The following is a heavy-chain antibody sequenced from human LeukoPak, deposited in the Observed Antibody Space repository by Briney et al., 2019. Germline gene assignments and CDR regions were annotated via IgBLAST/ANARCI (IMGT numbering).Heavy chain of an antibody. CDR3: AHSPIIVVPAAMFFDY. CDR2: IYWDGDK. Sequence: TLSLTCTVSGGSISSSYWSWIRQPPGKALEWLSLIYWDGDKRYSPFLKSRLIITKDTSKNQVVLTMTNMDPVDTATYYCAHSPIIVVPAAMFFDYWGQGTLVTVSS. V-gene: IGHV2-5*08. D-gene: IGHD2-2*01. J-gene: IGHJ4*02. CDR1: GGSISSSYW.